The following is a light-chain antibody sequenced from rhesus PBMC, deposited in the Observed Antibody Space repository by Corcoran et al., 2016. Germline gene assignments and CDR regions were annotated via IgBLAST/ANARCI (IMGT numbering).Light chain of an antibody. CDR2: KAS. Sequence: DIQMTQSPSSLSTSVGDRVTITCRTSENVNNYLNWYQQKPGKAPKLLIYKASTLQTGVPSRFSGRGSVTDYTFTISSLQSEDVATYYCQHSYGTPPTFGQGTKVEMK. CDR1: ENVNNY. V-gene: IGKV1-74*01. CDR3: QHSYGTPPT. J-gene: IGKJ1*01.